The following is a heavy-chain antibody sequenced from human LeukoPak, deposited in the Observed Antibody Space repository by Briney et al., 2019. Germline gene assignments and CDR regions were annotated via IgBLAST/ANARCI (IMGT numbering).Heavy chain of an antibody. V-gene: IGHV3-33*01. CDR1: GFTFSDHS. Sequence: PGGSLRLSCAVSGFTFSDHSMHWVRQAPGKGLEGVAAIWYDGSNKYYADSVKGRFTISRDNSKNTLYLQMNSLRAEDTAVFFCARGQFPYFYYMDVWGNGTTVTVAS. CDR2: IWYDGSNK. J-gene: IGHJ6*03. CDR3: ARGQFPYFYYMDV. D-gene: IGHD4-11*01.